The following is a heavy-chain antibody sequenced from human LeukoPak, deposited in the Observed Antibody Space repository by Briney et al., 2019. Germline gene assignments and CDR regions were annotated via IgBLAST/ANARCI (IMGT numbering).Heavy chain of an antibody. Sequence: GGSLRLSCAISGFSVSSKYMSWVRQPPGKGPEWVSVIYNDGSTYYADSVKGRFTISRDNSKNTLLLQMNSLRAEDTAVYYCAKDYYFYGDHPKNYYGMDVWGQGTTVTVSS. CDR2: IYNDGST. CDR3: AKDYYFYGDHPKNYYGMDV. CDR1: GFSVSSKY. D-gene: IGHD4-17*01. V-gene: IGHV3-53*05. J-gene: IGHJ6*02.